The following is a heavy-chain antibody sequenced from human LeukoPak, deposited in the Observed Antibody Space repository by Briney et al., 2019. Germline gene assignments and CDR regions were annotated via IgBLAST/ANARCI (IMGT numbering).Heavy chain of an antibody. CDR2: ISYDGSSK. J-gene: IGHJ3*02. CDR1: GFTFSSYA. Sequence: GGSLRLSCAASGFTFSSYAMHWVRQAPGKGLEWVAVISYDGSSKYYADSVKGRFTISRDNSKNMLYLQMCSLRAEDRAVYYCARVYYDGSGGAFDIWGQGTMVTVS. CDR3: ARVYYDGSGGAFDI. V-gene: IGHV3-30-3*01. D-gene: IGHD3-22*01.